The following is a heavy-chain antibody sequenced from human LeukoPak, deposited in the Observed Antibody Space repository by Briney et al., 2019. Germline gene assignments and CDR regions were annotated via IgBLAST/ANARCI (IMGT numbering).Heavy chain of an antibody. CDR2: ISYSGTP. D-gene: IGHD4-17*01. Sequence: SETLSLTCNVSAGSINTANYYWTWIRQPPGKGLEWIGYISYSGTPYYNPSLNSRVTISLDTSKNQFSLILNSVTAADTAMYYCARDRYGDFEDYWGQGTLVTVSS. CDR1: AGSINTANYY. CDR3: ARDRYGDFEDY. V-gene: IGHV4-30-4*08. J-gene: IGHJ4*02.